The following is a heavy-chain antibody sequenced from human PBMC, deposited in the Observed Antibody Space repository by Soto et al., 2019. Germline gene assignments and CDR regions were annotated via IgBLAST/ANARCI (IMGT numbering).Heavy chain of an antibody. J-gene: IGHJ6*02. V-gene: IGHV1-46*01. CDR2: INPSGGST. Sequence: ASVKVSCKASGYTFTSYYMHWVRQAPGQGLEWMGIINPSGGSTSYAQKFQGRVTMTRDTSTSTVYMELSSLRSEDTAVYYCARDGGGYYYDSSGYSASSYVMDGWAQRTTVTVSS. CDR1: GYTFTSYY. D-gene: IGHD3-22*01. CDR3: ARDGGGYYYDSSGYSASSYVMDG.